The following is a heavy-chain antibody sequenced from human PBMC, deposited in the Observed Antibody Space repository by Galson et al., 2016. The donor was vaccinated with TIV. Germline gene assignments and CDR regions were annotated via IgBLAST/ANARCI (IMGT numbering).Heavy chain of an antibody. J-gene: IGHJ5*02. CDR3: ARHPDCSSGGGYCYSAWFDP. CDR1: GGSIRSHY. V-gene: IGHV4-4*07. D-gene: IGHD2-21*02. Sequence: ETLSLTCTVSGGSIRSHYWSWIRQPAGKGLEWIGFIYTSGISNYNPSLKSRVIMSIDTSKNQLSLNLRSVTAADTAVYYCARHPDCSSGGGYCYSAWFDPWGQGTLVTVSS. CDR2: IYTSGIS.